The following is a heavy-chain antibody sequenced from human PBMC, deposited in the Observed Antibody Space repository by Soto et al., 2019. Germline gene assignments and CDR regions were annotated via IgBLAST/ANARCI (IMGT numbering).Heavy chain of an antibody. CDR3: ARVLVAATIDHHYYYMDA. Sequence: PSETLSLTCTVSSASISSSGYYWTWIRQHPGKGLEWMGYIYFSGITYYNPSLKSRVTISVDTSKNQFSLNLGSVTAADTAVYYCARVLVAATIDHHYYYMDAWGKGTTVTVSS. CDR1: SASISSSGYY. J-gene: IGHJ6*03. V-gene: IGHV4-31*03. CDR2: IYFSGIT. D-gene: IGHD2-15*01.